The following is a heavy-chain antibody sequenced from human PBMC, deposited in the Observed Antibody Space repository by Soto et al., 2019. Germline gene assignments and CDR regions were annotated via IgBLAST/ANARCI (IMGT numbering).Heavy chain of an antibody. CDR1: GFTFRSYT. Sequence: EVQLVESGGGLVQPGGSLRLSCAASGFTFRSYTMNWVRQAPGKGLEWVSYISSSSTSTYSADSVKGRFTISRDNAKESLYLQMNRLRDEDTAVYYSASGDYAFEIWGQGTMVTVSS. CDR2: ISSSSTST. CDR3: ASGDYAFEI. D-gene: IGHD3-10*01. J-gene: IGHJ3*02. V-gene: IGHV3-48*02.